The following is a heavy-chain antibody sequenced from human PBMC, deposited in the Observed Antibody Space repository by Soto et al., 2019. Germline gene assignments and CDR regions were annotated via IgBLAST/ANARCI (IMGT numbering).Heavy chain of an antibody. Sequence: SETLSLTCTVSGGSISSSSYYWVCIRQPPGKGLEWIGSIYYSGSTYYNPSLKSRVTISVDTSKNQFSLKLSSVTAADTAVYYCARHTPAISISDHWGQGTLVTVSS. J-gene: IGHJ4*02. D-gene: IGHD2-15*01. CDR2: IYYSGST. V-gene: IGHV4-39*01. CDR1: GGSISSSSYY. CDR3: ARHTPAISISDH.